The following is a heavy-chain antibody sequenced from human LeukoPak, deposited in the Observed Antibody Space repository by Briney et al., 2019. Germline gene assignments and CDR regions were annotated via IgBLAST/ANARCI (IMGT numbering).Heavy chain of an antibody. V-gene: IGHV4-59*01. Sequence: SETLSLTCTVSGGSISSYYWSWIRQPPGKGLEWIGYIYYSGSTNYNPSLKSRVTISVDTSKNQFSLKLSSVTAADTAVYYCARDKGWDSSSWKNWFDPWGQETLVTVSS. CDR3: ARDKGWDSSSWKNWFDP. J-gene: IGHJ5*02. CDR1: GGSISSYY. D-gene: IGHD6-13*01. CDR2: IYYSGST.